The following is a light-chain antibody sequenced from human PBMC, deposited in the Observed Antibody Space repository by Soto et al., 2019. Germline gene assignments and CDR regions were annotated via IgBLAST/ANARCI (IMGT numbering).Light chain of an antibody. CDR2: DVT. V-gene: IGLV2-23*02. Sequence: QSVLTQPASVSGSPGQSITISCTGTSSDVGRYNLVSWYQHHPGKAPKLIIYDVTQWPSGASNRFSGSKSGNTASLTIFGLQAEDEADYYCCSYAGTTTFYVFGTGTKVT. CDR1: SSDVGRYNL. CDR3: CSYAGTTTFYV. J-gene: IGLJ1*01.